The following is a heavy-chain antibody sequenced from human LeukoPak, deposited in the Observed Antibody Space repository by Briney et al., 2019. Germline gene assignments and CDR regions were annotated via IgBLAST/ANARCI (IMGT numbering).Heavy chain of an antibody. D-gene: IGHD2-21*01. Sequence: GGSLRLSCAASGFTFSSYGMHWVRQAPGKGLEWLSHINGRGGIINYADSVKGRFTISKDNARNSLDLHMSSLGAEDTAVYYCAREGDGSRYYFDYWGQGILVTVSS. J-gene: IGHJ4*02. V-gene: IGHV3-48*04. CDR1: GFTFSSYG. CDR3: AREGDGSRYYFDY. CDR2: INGRGGII.